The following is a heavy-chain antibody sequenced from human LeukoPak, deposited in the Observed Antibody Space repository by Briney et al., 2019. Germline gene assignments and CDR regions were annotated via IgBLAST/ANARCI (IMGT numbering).Heavy chain of an antibody. CDR1: GFTFSSYW. CDR2: IKQDGSEK. V-gene: IGHV3-7*01. CDR3: ARDRARYDSSGYYYSGDAFDI. Sequence: GGSLRLSCAASGFTFSSYWMSWVRQAPGKGLEWVANIKQDGSEKYYVDSVKGRFTISRDNAKNSLYLQMNSLRAEDTAVYYCARDRARYDSSGYYYSGDAFDIWGQGTMVTVSS. D-gene: IGHD3-22*01. J-gene: IGHJ3*02.